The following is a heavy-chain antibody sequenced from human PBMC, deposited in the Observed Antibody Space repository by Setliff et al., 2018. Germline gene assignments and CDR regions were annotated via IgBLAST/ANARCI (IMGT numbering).Heavy chain of an antibody. J-gene: IGHJ5*02. Sequence: NPSETLSLTCTVSDASIGGSGYYWGWIRQPPGKGPEWIGNIHYSGSTHYNPSLKSRVTISVDTSKNQFSLKLSSVTAADTAVYYCARGPYNIYDRSGYGFTNWFDPWGQGILVTVSS. V-gene: IGHV4-39*07. D-gene: IGHD3-22*01. CDR3: ARGPYNIYDRSGYGFTNWFDP. CDR1: DASIGGSGYY. CDR2: IHYSGST.